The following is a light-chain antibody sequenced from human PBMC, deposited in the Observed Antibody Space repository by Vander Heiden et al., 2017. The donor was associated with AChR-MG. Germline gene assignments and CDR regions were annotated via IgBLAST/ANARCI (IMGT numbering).Light chain of an antibody. J-gene: IGLJ2*01. V-gene: IGLV2-23*01. CDR1: NRDSETYNV. Sequence: QSALTQPASASGSPGQSVTTTCTGSNRDSETYNVVSWFQQFPGEVPNLMIYEATRRPSGVSNRFSTSKSGNTASLTSSGLQAEDEAHYYCCSYAGRDIVLFGGGTKLTVL. CDR2: EAT. CDR3: CSYAGRDIVL.